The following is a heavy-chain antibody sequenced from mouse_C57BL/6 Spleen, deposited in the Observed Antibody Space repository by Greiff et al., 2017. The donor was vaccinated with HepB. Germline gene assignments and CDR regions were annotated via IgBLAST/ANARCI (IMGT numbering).Heavy chain of an antibody. CDR2: IYPRSGNT. D-gene: IGHD1-1*01. V-gene: IGHV1-81*01. J-gene: IGHJ1*03. CDR1: GYTFTSYG. CDR3: ARRYYGSSLDV. Sequence: VKLVESGAELARPGASVKLSCKASGYTFTSYGISWVKQSTGQGLEWIGEIYPRSGNTYYNEKFKGKATLTADKSSSTAYMELRSLTSEDSAVYFCARRYYGSSLDVWGTGTTVTVSS.